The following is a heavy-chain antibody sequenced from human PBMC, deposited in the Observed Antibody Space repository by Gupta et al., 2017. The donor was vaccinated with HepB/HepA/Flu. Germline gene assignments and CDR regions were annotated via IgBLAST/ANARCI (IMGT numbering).Heavy chain of an antibody. Sequence: EVQLVQSGAEEKKHGASLTISCKVSGSSYLTTCIGGVRQMPGKGLEWMGIIYPDDSDTRYSPSFQGQVTISGDKSISTAYLQWSSLKASDTAMYYCARGGNYYWYFDFWGSGTLVTVSS. CDR2: IYPDDSDT. V-gene: IGHV5-51*01. CDR3: ARGGNYYWYFDF. CDR1: GSSYLTTC. D-gene: IGHD4-23*01. J-gene: IGHJ2*01.